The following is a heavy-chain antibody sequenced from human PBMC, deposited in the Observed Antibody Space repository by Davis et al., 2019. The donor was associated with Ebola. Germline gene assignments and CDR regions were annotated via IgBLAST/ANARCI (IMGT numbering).Heavy chain of an antibody. Sequence: LRLSCTVSGGSISSGGYYWSWIRQHPGKGLGWIGNIYYSGTTYPNPSLKSRLRMSVDTYKNQFSLNLSSVTAADTAVYYCARSYDSSGNNWFDPWGQGTLVTVSS. CDR2: IYYSGTT. V-gene: IGHV4-31*03. CDR1: GGSISSGGYY. J-gene: IGHJ5*02. D-gene: IGHD3-22*01. CDR3: ARSYDSSGNNWFDP.